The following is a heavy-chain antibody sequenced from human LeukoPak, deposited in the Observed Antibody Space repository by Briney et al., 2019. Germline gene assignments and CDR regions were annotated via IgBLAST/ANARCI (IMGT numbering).Heavy chain of an antibody. CDR1: GFTFSNYG. CDR2: ISASGGST. CDR3: ARQNIAAAVTWDY. D-gene: IGHD6-13*01. Sequence: GGSLRLSCAASGFTFSNYGMSWVRQAPGKGLEWVSTISASGGSTYYADSVKGRFTISRDNSKNTLYLQMNSLRAEDTAVYYCARQNIAAAVTWDYWGQGTLVTVSS. J-gene: IGHJ4*02. V-gene: IGHV3-23*01.